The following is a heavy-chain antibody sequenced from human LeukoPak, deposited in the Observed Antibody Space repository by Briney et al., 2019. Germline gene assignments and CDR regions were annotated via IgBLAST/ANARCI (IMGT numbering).Heavy chain of an antibody. Sequence: PSETLSLTCTVSGGSISGYYWSWIRQPPGKGLEWIGYIYYGGSTNYNPSLKSRVTISVDTSKNQFSLKLSSVTAADAAVYYCARLRVRNVKGSWFDPWGQGTLVTVSS. V-gene: IGHV4-59*08. J-gene: IGHJ5*02. CDR2: IYYGGST. D-gene: IGHD1-1*01. CDR3: ARLRVRNVKGSWFDP. CDR1: GGSISGYY.